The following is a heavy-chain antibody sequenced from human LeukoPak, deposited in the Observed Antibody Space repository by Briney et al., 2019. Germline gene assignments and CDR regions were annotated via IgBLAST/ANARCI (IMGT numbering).Heavy chain of an antibody. CDR1: GFTFNGYA. CDR3: ARDGGDYADLYYFDY. J-gene: IGHJ4*02. V-gene: IGHV3-30-3*01. Sequence: GGSLRLSCAASGFTFNGYAMNWVRQAPGKGLEWVAVISYDGSNKYYADSVKGRFTISRDNSKNTLYLQMNSLRAEDTAVYYCARDGGDYADLYYFDYWGQGTLVTVSS. CDR2: ISYDGSNK. D-gene: IGHD4-17*01.